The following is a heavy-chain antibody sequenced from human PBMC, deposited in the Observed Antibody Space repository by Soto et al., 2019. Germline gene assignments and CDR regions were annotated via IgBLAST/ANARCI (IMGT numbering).Heavy chain of an antibody. V-gene: IGHV1-69*13. CDR1: GGTFSSYA. CDR3: ARDRVLYDSLHYYYYYGMDV. CDR2: IIPIFGTA. Sequence: SVKVSCKASGGTFSSYAISWVRQAPGQGLEWMGGIIPIFGTANYAQKFQGRVTITADESTSTAYMELSSLRSEDTAVYYCARDRVLYDSLHYYYYYGMDVWGQGTTVTVYS. D-gene: IGHD3-3*01. J-gene: IGHJ6*02.